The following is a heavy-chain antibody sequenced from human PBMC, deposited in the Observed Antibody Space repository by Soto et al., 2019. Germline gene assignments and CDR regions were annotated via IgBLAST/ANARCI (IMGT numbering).Heavy chain of an antibody. J-gene: IGHJ4*02. CDR1: GGSISSYY. Sequence: QVQLQESGPGLVKPSETLSLTCTVSGGSISSYYWSWIRQPPGKGLEWIGYMSYSGSTNYNPSLTRRVTISLDTSKNQFPLKLRSVTAADTAVYYCARGRSLGDYWGQGALVTVSS. CDR2: MSYSGST. CDR3: ARGRSLGDY. V-gene: IGHV4-59*01.